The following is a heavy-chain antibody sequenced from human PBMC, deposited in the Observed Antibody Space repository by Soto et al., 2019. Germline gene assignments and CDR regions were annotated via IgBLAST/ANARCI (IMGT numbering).Heavy chain of an antibody. J-gene: IGHJ6*03. CDR2: MNPNSGNT. D-gene: IGHD3-3*01. CDR3: ASQGYDFWSALRLAYYYMDV. V-gene: IGHV1-8*01. CDR1: GYTFTSYD. Sequence: ASVKVSCKASGYTFTSYDINWVRQATGQGLEWMGWMNPNSGNTGYAQKFQGRVTMTRNTSISTAYMELSSLRSEDTAVYYCASQGYDFWSALRLAYYYMDVWGKGTTVTVSS.